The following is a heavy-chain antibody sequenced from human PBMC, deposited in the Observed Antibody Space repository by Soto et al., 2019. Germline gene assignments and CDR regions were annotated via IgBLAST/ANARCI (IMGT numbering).Heavy chain of an antibody. V-gene: IGHV3-66*01. CDR2: IYSGGNT. Sequence: EMLVVESGGGLVQPGGSLRLSCAASGFTVSSNYMTWVRQVPGKGLEWVSIIYSGGNTYYADSVKGRFTLSRDNSKNTLYLQMNSPRAEDTAVYYCARGILRGVIIYFYCMDVWGKGTTVTVSS. J-gene: IGHJ6*03. D-gene: IGHD3-10*01. CDR3: ARGILRGVIIYFYCMDV. CDR1: GFTVSSNY.